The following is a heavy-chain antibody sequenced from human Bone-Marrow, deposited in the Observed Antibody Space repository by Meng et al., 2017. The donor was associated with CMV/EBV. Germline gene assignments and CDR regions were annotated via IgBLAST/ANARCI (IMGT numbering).Heavy chain of an antibody. Sequence: GDSVSSNSAAWNWIRQSPSRGLEWLGRSYYRSKWYNDYAVSVKSRITINPDTSKNQFSLQLNSVTPEDTAVYYCAGTPLTGNFWFDPWGQGTLVTVSS. J-gene: IGHJ5*02. CDR3: AGTPLTGNFWFDP. D-gene: IGHD1-20*01. V-gene: IGHV6-1*01. CDR2: SYYRSKWYN. CDR1: GDSVSSNSAA.